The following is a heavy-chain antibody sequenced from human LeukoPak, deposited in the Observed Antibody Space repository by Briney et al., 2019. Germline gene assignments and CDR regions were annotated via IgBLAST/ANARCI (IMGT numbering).Heavy chain of an antibody. CDR3: ARVGIIAVAGTNFDY. J-gene: IGHJ4*02. Sequence: SVKVSCKASGGTFSSYAISWVRQAPGQGLEWMGGIIPIFGTANYAQKFQGRVTITTDESTSTAYMELRSLRSDDTAVYYCARVGIIAVAGTNFDYWGQGTLVTVSS. V-gene: IGHV1-69*05. D-gene: IGHD6-19*01. CDR1: GGTFSSYA. CDR2: IIPIFGTA.